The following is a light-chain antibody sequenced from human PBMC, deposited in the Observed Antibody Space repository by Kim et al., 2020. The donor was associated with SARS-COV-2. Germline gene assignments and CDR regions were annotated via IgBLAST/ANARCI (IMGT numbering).Light chain of an antibody. V-gene: IGLV2-14*03. CDR2: DVS. Sequence: QSNTISCTGTSSDVGGYNYVSWYKQHPGKAPKLMIYDVSNRPSGVSNRFSGSKSGNTASLTISGLQAEDEADYYCSSYTSSSTLVVFGGGTQLTVL. CDR1: SSDVGGYNY. CDR3: SSYTSSSTLVV. J-gene: IGLJ2*01.